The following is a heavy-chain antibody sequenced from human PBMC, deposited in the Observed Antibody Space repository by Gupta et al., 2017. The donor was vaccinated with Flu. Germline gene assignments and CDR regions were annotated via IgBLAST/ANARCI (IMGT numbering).Heavy chain of an antibody. V-gene: IGHV3-30*18. D-gene: IGHD5-24*01. CDR1: GFTFSRYA. CDR3: AKVSDPGRGLHYDD. CDR2: ISFDGRIK. J-gene: IGHJ4*02. Sequence: QVQLVESGGGVVQPGTSLGLSCAASGFTFSRYAMHCVSQAPGQGLEWVAVISFDGRIKYYADSVKGRFTISRDISKNTWYLQMDSLRAEDTAVYYCAKVSDPGRGLHYDDWGQGTLVTVSS.